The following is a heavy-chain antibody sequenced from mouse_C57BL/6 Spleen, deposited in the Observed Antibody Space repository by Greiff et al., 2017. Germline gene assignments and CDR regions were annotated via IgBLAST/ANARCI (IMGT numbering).Heavy chain of an antibody. Sequence: QVQLQQPGAELVMPGASVKLSCKASGYTFTSYWMHWVKQRPGQGLEWIGEIDPSDSYTNYNQKFKDKATLTVDKSSSTAYMQLSSLTSEDSAVYYCGRGGFGRGFDYWGQGTTLTVSS. CDR2: IDPSDSYT. V-gene: IGHV1-69*01. CDR1: GYTFTSYW. J-gene: IGHJ2*01. CDR3: GRGGFGRGFDY.